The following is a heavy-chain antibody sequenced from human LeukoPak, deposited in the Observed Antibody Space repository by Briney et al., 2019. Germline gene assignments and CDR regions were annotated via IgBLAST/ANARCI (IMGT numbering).Heavy chain of an antibody. CDR2: IYYSGST. Sequence: SETLSLTCTVSGGSISSHYWSWIRQPPGKGLEWIGYIYYSGSTNYNPSLKSRVTISVDTSKNQFSLKLSSVTAADTAVYYCASTVTAHFDYWGQGTLVTVSS. J-gene: IGHJ4*02. V-gene: IGHV4-59*11. CDR3: ASTVTAHFDY. D-gene: IGHD4-11*01. CDR1: GGSISSHY.